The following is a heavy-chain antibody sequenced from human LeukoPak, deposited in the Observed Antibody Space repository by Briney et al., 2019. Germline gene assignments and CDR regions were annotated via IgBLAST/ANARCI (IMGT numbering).Heavy chain of an antibody. J-gene: IGHJ4*02. D-gene: IGHD5-24*01. V-gene: IGHV4-38-2*01. CDR3: MRHEEEDGYNAKPIDF. CDR1: GHSISSGYY. Sequence: SETLSLTCGVSGHSISSGYYWGWMRQPPGRGLEYIGNIYHRATTYYNPSLKSRVTISLDTSKNQVSLILNSVTAADTAVYYCMRHEEEDGYNAKPIDFWGQGTLVTVSS. CDR2: IYHRATT.